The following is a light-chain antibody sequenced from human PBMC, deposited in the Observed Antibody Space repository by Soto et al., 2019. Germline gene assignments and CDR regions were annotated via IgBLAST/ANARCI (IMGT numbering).Light chain of an antibody. CDR1: QSIGTF. Sequence: DIRLTQSPSSLSASAGERVTITCRASQSIGTFLSWCQQKPGKAPKLLIYTASSLQSGVPARFSGSGSGTDFTLTISGLQPEDSATYYCQQSYSYSWTFGQGTKVEIK. CDR2: TAS. V-gene: IGKV1-39*01. J-gene: IGKJ1*01. CDR3: QQSYSYSWT.